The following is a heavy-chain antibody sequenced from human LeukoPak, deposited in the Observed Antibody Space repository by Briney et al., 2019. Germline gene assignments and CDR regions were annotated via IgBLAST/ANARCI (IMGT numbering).Heavy chain of an antibody. D-gene: IGHD3-10*01. CDR2: INQDGGEK. CDR3: ARPPYSDKWYGGP. CDR1: GFTFSIYW. J-gene: IGHJ5*02. Sequence: GGSLRLSCAASGFTFSIYWMSWVRQAPGKGLEWVANINQDGGEKYYVDSVKGRFTISRDNAKNSLYLQMSSLRVEDTAVYYCARPPYSDKWYGGPWGQGTLVTVSS. V-gene: IGHV3-7*01.